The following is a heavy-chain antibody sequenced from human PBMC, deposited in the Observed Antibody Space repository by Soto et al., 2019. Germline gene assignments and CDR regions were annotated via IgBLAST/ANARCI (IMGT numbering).Heavy chain of an antibody. D-gene: IGHD2-2*02. CDR2: IYYSGST. Sequence: SETLSLTCTVSGGSISSYYWSWIRQPPGKGLEWIGYIYYSGSTNYNPSLKSRVTISVDTSKNQFSLKLSSVTAADTAVYYCARVIPRYYYMDVWGKGTTVTVSS. J-gene: IGHJ6*03. CDR1: GGSISSYY. CDR3: ARVIPRYYYMDV. V-gene: IGHV4-59*01.